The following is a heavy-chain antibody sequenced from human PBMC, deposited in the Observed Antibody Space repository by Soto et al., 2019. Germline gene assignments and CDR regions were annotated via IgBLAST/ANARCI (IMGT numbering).Heavy chain of an antibody. D-gene: IGHD2-2*01. J-gene: IGHJ6*02. V-gene: IGHV1-18*01. CDR2: ISAYNGNT. CDR3: ARVRAQLGFCSSSRYFYYYYGMDV. Sequence: ASVKVSCKASGYTFTSYGISWVRQAPGQGLEWMGWISAYNGNTNYAQKVQGRVTMTTDTSTSTVYLELRSLGSDDTAVYYCARVRAQLGFCSSSRYFYYYYGMDVWGQGTTVTVSS. CDR1: GYTFTSYG.